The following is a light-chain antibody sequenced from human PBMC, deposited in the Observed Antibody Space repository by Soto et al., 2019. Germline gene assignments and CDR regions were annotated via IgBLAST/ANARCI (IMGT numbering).Light chain of an antibody. J-gene: IGLJ2*01. CDR1: SSDVGGYNY. CDR3: SSYTSSSSDVV. Sequence: ALTQPASVSGSPGQSITISCTGTSSDVGGYNYVSWYQQHPGKAPKLMIYEVSNRPSGVSNRFSGSKSGNTASLTISGLQAEDEADYYCSSYTSSSSDVVFGGGTKLTVL. V-gene: IGLV2-14*01. CDR2: EVS.